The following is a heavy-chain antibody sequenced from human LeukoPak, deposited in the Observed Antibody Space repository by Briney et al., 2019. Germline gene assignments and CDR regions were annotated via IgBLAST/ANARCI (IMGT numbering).Heavy chain of an antibody. J-gene: IGHJ6*02. CDR1: GGSISSYY. CDR3: ARWGYSNYDYYYGMDV. Sequence: SETLSLTCTVSGGSISSYYWSWIRQPAGKGLEWIGRIYTSGSTNYNPSLKSRVTMSVDTSKNQFSLKLSSVIAADTAVYYCARWGYSNYDYYYGMDVWGQGTTVTVSS. CDR2: IYTSGST. V-gene: IGHV4-4*07. D-gene: IGHD4-11*01.